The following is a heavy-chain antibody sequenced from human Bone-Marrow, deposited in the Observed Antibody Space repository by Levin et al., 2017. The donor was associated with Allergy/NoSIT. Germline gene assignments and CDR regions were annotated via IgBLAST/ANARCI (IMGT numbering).Heavy chain of an antibody. Sequence: LSLTCAASGFTFSDAWMSWVRQAPGKGLEWVGRIRSKSDGGATDYGAPVKGRFTLSRDDSKNSLYLKMNSLKTEDTAVYYCTRDHDWFDPWGQGTLVTVSS. CDR3: TRDHDWFDP. V-gene: IGHV3-15*01. CDR1: GFTFSDAW. CDR2: IRSKSDGGAT. J-gene: IGHJ5*02.